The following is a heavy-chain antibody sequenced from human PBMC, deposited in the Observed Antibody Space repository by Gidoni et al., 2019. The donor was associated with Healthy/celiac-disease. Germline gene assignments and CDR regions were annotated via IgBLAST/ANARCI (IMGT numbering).Heavy chain of an antibody. CDR1: GFPFSSYA. CDR3: AREGRYCSSTSCRGMDV. J-gene: IGHJ6*02. Sequence: QVQLVASGGGMVQPGRSLSLSCAATGFPFSSYAMHWLRQAPGKGLEWVAVISYDGSNKYYADSVKGRFTISRDNSKNPLYLQMNSLRAEDTAVYYCAREGRYCSSTSCRGMDVWGQGTTVTFSS. V-gene: IGHV3-30-3*01. CDR2: ISYDGSNK. D-gene: IGHD2-2*01.